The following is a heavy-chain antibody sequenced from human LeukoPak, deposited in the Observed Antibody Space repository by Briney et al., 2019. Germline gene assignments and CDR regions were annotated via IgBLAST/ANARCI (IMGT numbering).Heavy chain of an antibody. J-gene: IGHJ4*02. CDR2: INHSGIT. V-gene: IGHV4-34*01. D-gene: IGHD6-6*01. CDR3: RSYSSSSDY. CDR1: GGSFSSYY. Sequence: SETLSLTSGVYGGSFSSYYWSWIRQPPGKGLEWIGEINHSGITNYNPSLKSRDTISVDTSKKQFSLNRTSVTAAYTAVYYCRSYSSSSDYWGQGSLVTVSS.